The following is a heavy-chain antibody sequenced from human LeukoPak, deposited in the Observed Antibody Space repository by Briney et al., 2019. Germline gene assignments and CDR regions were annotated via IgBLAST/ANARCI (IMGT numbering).Heavy chain of an antibody. CDR3: ARVEDYAYDY. Sequence: GGSLRLSCAASGFTFSSYAMHWVRQAPGKGLEGVAVISYDGSNKYYADSVKGRFTISRDNSKNTLYLQMNSLRAEDTAVYYCARVEDYAYDYWGQGTLVTVSS. V-gene: IGHV3-30-3*01. CDR2: ISYDGSNK. D-gene: IGHD4-17*01. CDR1: GFTFSSYA. J-gene: IGHJ4*02.